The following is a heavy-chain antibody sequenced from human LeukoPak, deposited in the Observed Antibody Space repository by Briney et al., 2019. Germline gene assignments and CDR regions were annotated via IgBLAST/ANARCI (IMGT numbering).Heavy chain of an antibody. J-gene: IGHJ6*03. D-gene: IGHD2-15*01. CDR2: ISGSGGST. CDR3: AKFKSSGYYYYYYMDV. V-gene: IGHV3-23*01. CDR1: GFTFSSYA. Sequence: PGGSLRLSCAASGFTFSSYAMSGVRQAPGKGLEWVSAISGSGGSTYYADSVKGRFTISRDNSKNTLYLQMNSLRAEDTAVYYCAKFKSSGYYYYYYMDVWGKGATVTVSS.